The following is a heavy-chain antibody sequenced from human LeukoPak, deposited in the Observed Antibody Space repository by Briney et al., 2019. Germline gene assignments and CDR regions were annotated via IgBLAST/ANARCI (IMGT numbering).Heavy chain of an antibody. CDR3: AADYGDPDSLDY. Sequence: PSGTLSLTCGVSGGPISTYYWSWLRQPPGKGLEWIGYISSSGNTNYNPSLKSRVSLSVDTSKTQFSLWSSSVTAADTAVYYCAADYGDPDSLDYWGQGTLVTVSS. CDR2: ISSSGNT. D-gene: IGHD4/OR15-4a*01. V-gene: IGHV4-59*01. CDR1: GGPISTYY. J-gene: IGHJ4*02.